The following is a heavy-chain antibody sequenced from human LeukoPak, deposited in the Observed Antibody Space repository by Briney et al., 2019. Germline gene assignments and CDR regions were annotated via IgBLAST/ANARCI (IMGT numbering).Heavy chain of an antibody. D-gene: IGHD5-12*01. CDR1: GFTFSSSD. CDR2: ISYDGRNI. J-gene: IGHJ4*02. CDR3: AKVFDAQRGYSALFDS. V-gene: IGHV3-30*18. Sequence: GGSLRLSCAASGFTFSSSDMHWVRQAPDKGLEWVAVISYDGRNIHYGDSVKGRFTISRDNSKNTLYLQLNSLRAEDTAVYYCAKVFDAQRGYSALFDSWGQGTLVTVSS.